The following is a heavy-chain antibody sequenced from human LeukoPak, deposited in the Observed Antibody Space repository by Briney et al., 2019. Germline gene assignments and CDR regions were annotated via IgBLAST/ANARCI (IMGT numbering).Heavy chain of an antibody. D-gene: IGHD6-19*01. CDR2: IFHTGST. V-gene: IGHV4-59*01. CDR1: GVSINSYY. J-gene: IGHJ4*02. CDR3: ARGSRGSGWYFDY. Sequence: PSETLSLTCVVSGVSINSYYWIWIRQPPGQGLEWIGNIFHTGSTNYNPSLKSRVTISVDTSKNQFSLKLSSVTAADTAVYYCARGSRGSGWYFDYWGQGTLVTVSS.